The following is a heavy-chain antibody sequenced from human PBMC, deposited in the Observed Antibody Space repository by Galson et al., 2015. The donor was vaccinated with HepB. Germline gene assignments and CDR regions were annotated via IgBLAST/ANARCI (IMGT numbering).Heavy chain of an antibody. J-gene: IGHJ4*02. D-gene: IGHD2-15*01. CDR3: ARVSYCSGGSCYEAYTYYFDY. V-gene: IGHV3-21*01. Sequence: SLRLSCAASGFTFSSYSMNWVRQAPGKGLEWVSSISSSSSYIYYADSVKGRFTISRDNAKNSLYLQMNSLRAEDTAVYYCARVSYCSGGSCYEAYTYYFDYWGQGTLVTVSS. CDR1: GFTFSSYS. CDR2: ISSSSSYI.